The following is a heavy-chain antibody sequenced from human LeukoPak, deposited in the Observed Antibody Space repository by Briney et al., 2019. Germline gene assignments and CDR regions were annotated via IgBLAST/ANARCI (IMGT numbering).Heavy chain of an antibody. CDR1: GFSFSDYS. CDR3: ARDSFAGYDSSGYSSYDY. Sequence: GSLRLSCAASGFSFSDYSMNWVRQAPGKGLEWVSFISSYSTYIYYADSLKGRFTISRDNAKNSLYLQMNSLRAEDTAVYYCARDSFAGYDSSGYSSYDYWGQGTLVTVSS. V-gene: IGHV3-21*01. CDR2: ISSYSTYI. D-gene: IGHD3-22*01. J-gene: IGHJ4*02.